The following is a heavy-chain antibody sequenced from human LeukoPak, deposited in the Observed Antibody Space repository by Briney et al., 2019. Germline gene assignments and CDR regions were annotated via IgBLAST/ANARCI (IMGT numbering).Heavy chain of an antibody. V-gene: IGHV1-46*01. D-gene: IGHD2-21*02. J-gene: IGHJ4*02. CDR2: INPSGGST. CDR3: ARDLAYCGGDCYSFLDY. Sequence: ASVKVSCKASGYTFTSYYMHWVRQAPGQGLEWMGIINPSGGSTSYAQKFQGRVTMTRDTSTSTVYMELSSLRSEDTAVYYCARDLAYCGGDCYSFLDYWGQGTLVTVSS. CDR1: GYTFTSYY.